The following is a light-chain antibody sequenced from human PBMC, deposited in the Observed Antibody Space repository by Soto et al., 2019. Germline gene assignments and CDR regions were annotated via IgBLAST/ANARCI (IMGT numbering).Light chain of an antibody. Sequence: EIVMTQSPAILSLSPGATATLSCRASQSIATNLAWYQQRPGQAPRLLIYGASTRATDVPARFSGSVSGTEFILSITRLQSEDCAVYYCQQYNSWPPVFTFGPGT. CDR3: QQYNSWPPVFT. CDR2: GAS. V-gene: IGKV3D-15*01. CDR1: QSIATN. J-gene: IGKJ3*01.